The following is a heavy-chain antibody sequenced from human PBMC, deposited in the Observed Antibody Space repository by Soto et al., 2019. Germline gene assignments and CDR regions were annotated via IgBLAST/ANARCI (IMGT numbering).Heavy chain of an antibody. CDR1: GGSISSGDYY. D-gene: IGHD3-10*01. CDR3: ARGRRPTYYYGSGSPNWFDP. V-gene: IGHV4-31*03. J-gene: IGHJ5*02. CDR2: TYYSGST. Sequence: PSETLSLTCTVSGGSISSGDYYWSWIRQHPGKGLEWIGYTYYSGSTYYNPSLSGRVTMSVDTSKNQFSLKLTSLTAADTAVYYCARGRRPTYYYGSGSPNWFDPWGQGTLVTVSS.